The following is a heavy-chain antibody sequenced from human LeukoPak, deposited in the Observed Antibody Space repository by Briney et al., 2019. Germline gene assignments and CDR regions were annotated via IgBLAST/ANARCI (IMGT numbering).Heavy chain of an antibody. CDR2: ISTSSSYI. Sequence: SGGSLRLSCAASGFTFSGSTMNWVRQAPGKGLEWVSFISTSSSYIYYADSVRGRFTISRDNAKNSLYLQMNSLRAEDTAVYYCARQQWLDGAYYFDYWGQGTPVTVSS. D-gene: IGHD6-19*01. CDR1: GFTFSGST. CDR3: ARQQWLDGAYYFDY. J-gene: IGHJ4*02. V-gene: IGHV3-21*01.